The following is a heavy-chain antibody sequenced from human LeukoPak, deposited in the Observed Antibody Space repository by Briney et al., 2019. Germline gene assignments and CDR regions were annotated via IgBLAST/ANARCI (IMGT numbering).Heavy chain of an antibody. V-gene: IGHV3-74*01. J-gene: IGHJ4*02. CDR1: KFTFTNYW. CDR2: VNSDGSSI. Sequence: GGSLRLSCAASKFTFTNYWMHWVRQAPGKGLVWVARVNSDGSSISYADTVKGRFTISRDNAKNTLYLQMDSLRAEDTAVYYCARGDDGSRWSFDYWGQGTLVTVSS. D-gene: IGHD6-13*01. CDR3: ARGDDGSRWSFDY.